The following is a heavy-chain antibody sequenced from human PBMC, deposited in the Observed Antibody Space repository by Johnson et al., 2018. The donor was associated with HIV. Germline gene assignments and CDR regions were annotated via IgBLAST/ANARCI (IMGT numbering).Heavy chain of an antibody. V-gene: IGHV3-48*01. CDR3: ARDNIVLMVGGAFDI. CDR2: ISSSGSTI. CDR1: GLTFSTSW. J-gene: IGHJ3*02. Sequence: EVQLVESGGGLVQTGGSLRLTCAASGLTFSTSWMNWVRQAPGRGLEWVSYISSSGSTIYYADSVKGRFTISRDNSKNTLYLQMNSLRAEDTAVYYCARDNIVLMVGGAFDIWGQGTMVTVSS. D-gene: IGHD2-8*01.